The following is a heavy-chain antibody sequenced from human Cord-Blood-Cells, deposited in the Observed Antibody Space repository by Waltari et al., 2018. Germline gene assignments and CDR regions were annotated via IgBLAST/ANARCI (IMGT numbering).Heavy chain of an antibody. Sequence: QVQLQESGPGLVKPSQTLSLTCTVSGGSISSGGYYWSWIRQHPGKGLEWIGYIYYSGTTYYNPSLKSRVTISVDTSKNQFSLKLSSVTAADTAVYYCARDRGRGYSSSSYFDYWGQGTLVTVSS. CDR1: GGSISSGGYY. CDR3: ARDRGRGYSSSSYFDY. V-gene: IGHV4-31*03. CDR2: IYYSGTT. D-gene: IGHD6-6*01. J-gene: IGHJ4*02.